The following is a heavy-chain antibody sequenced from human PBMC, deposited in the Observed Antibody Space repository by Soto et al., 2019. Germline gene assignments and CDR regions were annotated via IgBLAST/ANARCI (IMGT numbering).Heavy chain of an antibody. CDR1: GGSVSNDNFY. J-gene: IGHJ5*02. V-gene: IGHV4-61*01. CDR2: VHSSGTT. Sequence: SETLSLTCTVSGGSVSNDNFYWSWIRRPPGKGLEWIGYVHSSGTTNYNPSLKRRVTISVDTSRNQFSLRLSSVTAADTAVYYCARGLTMGQLPSHFDHWGQGTLVTVSS. CDR3: ARGLTMGQLPSHFDH. D-gene: IGHD3-16*01.